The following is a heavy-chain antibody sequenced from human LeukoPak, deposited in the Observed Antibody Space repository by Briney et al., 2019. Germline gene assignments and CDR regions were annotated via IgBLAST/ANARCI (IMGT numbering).Heavy chain of an antibody. CDR1: GGSISSYY. CDR2: IYTSGST. D-gene: IGHD3-22*01. V-gene: IGHV4-4*07. J-gene: IGHJ4*02. CDR3: ARHKRDRTWNYYDSSGYYVDY. Sequence: SSETLSLTCTVSGGSISSYYWSWIRQSPGKGLEWIGRIYTSGSTNYNPSLKSRVTISVDTSKNQFSLKLSSVTAADTAVYYCARHKRDRTWNYYDSSGYYVDYWGQGTLVTVSS.